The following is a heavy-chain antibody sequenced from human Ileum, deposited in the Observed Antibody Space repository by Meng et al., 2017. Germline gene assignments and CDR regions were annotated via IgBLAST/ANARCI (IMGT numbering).Heavy chain of an antibody. CDR2: LNNNGGST. J-gene: IGHJ4*01. CDR1: GFTFSADP. CDR3: ANGRQYTTVWVYFDY. D-gene: IGHD2-2*02. V-gene: IGHV3-23*01. Sequence: GESLKISCEASGFTFSADPMSWVRQPPGKGLEWVSSLNNNGGSTYYADSVKGRFTISRDNSRNTVYLQMNSLRAEDTAVYYCANGRQYTTVWVYFDYWGHGTLVTVSS.